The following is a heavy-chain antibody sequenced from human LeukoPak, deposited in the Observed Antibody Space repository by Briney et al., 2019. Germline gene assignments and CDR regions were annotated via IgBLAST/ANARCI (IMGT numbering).Heavy chain of an antibody. CDR2: INSDGSSR. CDR3: ARDRGLTHNYLDVFDI. Sequence: GGSLRLSCAASGFTFSSYWMHWVRQAPGKGLVWVSRINSDGSSRSYADSVKGRFTISRDNSKNTLYLQMNSLRAEDTAVYYCARDRGLTHNYLDVFDIWGQGTVVTVSS. J-gene: IGHJ3*02. D-gene: IGHD1-20*01. CDR1: GFTFSSYW. V-gene: IGHV3-74*01.